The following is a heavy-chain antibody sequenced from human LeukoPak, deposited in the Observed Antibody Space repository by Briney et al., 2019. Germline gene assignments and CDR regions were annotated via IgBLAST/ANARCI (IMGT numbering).Heavy chain of an antibody. CDR1: GGSFGGYY. CDR2: INHSGST. D-gene: IGHD6-6*01. V-gene: IGHV4-34*01. CDR3: ARRARRDCFDY. J-gene: IGHJ4*02. Sequence: PSETLSLTCAVYGGSFGGYYWSRIRQPPGKGLEWIGEINHSGSTNYNPSLKRRVTISVDTSKNQFSLKLSSVTAADTAVHYCARRARRDCFDYWGQGTLVTVSS.